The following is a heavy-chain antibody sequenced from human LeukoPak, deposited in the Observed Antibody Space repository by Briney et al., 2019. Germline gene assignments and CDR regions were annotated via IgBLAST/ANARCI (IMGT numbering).Heavy chain of an antibody. CDR3: ARGGAYYYDSTRAFDI. Sequence: PGGSLRLSCAASGFTFSTYWMHWVRQAPGKGLVWVSRINSDGSSTNCADSVKGRFTISRDNAKNTLYLQMNSLRAEDTAVYYCARGGAYYYDSTRAFDIWGQGTMVTVSS. V-gene: IGHV3-74*01. D-gene: IGHD3-22*01. J-gene: IGHJ3*02. CDR1: GFTFSTYW. CDR2: INSDGSST.